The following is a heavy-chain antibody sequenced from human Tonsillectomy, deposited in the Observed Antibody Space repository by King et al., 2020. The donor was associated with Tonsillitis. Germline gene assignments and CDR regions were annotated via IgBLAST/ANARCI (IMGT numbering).Heavy chain of an antibody. Sequence: VQLVESGGGLVQPGGSLRLSCAASGFTFSSYWMHWVRQAPGKGLVWVSRINSEGSSTSYADSVTGRFTISRDNAKNTLYLQMNSLRAEDTAVYYCARGYSGRDYNWFDPWGQGTLVTVSS. CDR1: GFTFSSYW. V-gene: IGHV3-74*01. CDR3: ARGYSGRDYNWFDP. CDR2: INSEGSST. J-gene: IGHJ5*02. D-gene: IGHD1-26*01.